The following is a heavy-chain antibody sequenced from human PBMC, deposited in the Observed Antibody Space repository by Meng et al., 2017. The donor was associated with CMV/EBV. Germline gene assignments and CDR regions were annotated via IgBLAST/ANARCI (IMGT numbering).Heavy chain of an antibody. Sequence: SGVTFSSYAMHWVRQAPGKGLEWVAVISYDGSNKYYADSVKGRFTISRDNSKNTLYLQMNSLRAEDTAVYYCARSYYYDSSGYPAFDYWGQGTLVTVSS. V-gene: IGHV3-30*04. J-gene: IGHJ4*02. CDR1: GVTFSSYA. CDR3: ARSYYYDSSGYPAFDY. D-gene: IGHD3-22*01. CDR2: ISYDGSNK.